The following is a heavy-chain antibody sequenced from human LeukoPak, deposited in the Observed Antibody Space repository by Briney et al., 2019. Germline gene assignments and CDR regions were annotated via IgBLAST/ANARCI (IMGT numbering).Heavy chain of an antibody. Sequence: GGSLRLSCAASGFTFSTSWMDWVRQAPGKGLEWVANIKQDGSETYYVDSAKGRFTISRDNAKNSLYLQMDSLRVDDTAIYYCEKSLDYWGQGTLVTVSS. CDR2: IKQDGSET. V-gene: IGHV3-7*01. J-gene: IGHJ4*02. CDR3: EKSLDY. CDR1: GFTFSTSW.